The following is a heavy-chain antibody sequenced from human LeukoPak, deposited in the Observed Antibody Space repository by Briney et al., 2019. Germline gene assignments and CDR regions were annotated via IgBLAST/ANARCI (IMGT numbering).Heavy chain of an antibody. V-gene: IGHV3-30-3*01. CDR1: GFTFSSYA. CDR3: AREDSSGFDY. CDR2: ISYDGSNK. D-gene: IGHD6-19*01. J-gene: IGHJ4*02. Sequence: PGGSLRLSCAASGFTFSSYAMHWVRQAPGKGLEWVAVISYDGSNKYYADSVKGRFTISRDNSKNTLYLQMDSLRAEDTAVYYCAREDSSGFDYWGQGTLVTVSS.